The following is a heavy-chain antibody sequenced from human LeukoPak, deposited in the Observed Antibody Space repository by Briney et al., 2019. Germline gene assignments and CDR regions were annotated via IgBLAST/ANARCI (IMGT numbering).Heavy chain of an antibody. J-gene: IGHJ4*02. CDR3: ARGARDTAMVLLFDY. V-gene: IGHV4-59*11. CDR1: GGSISSHY. D-gene: IGHD5-18*01. Sequence: SETLSLTCTVSGGSISSHYWSWIRQPPGKGLEWIGYIYYSGSTNYNPSLKSRVTISVDTSKNQFSLKLSSVTAADTAVYYCARGARDTAMVLLFDYWGQGTLVTVSS. CDR2: IYYSGST.